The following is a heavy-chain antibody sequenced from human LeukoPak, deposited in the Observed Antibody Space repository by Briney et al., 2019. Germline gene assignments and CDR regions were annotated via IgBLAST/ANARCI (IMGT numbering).Heavy chain of an antibody. V-gene: IGHV4-59*01. J-gene: IGHJ4*02. CDR3: ARDRDSSGWFDY. CDR1: GGSISGFY. D-gene: IGHD6-19*01. CDR2: IYYSGSA. Sequence: SEALSLTCTVAGGSISGFYWGWIRQAPGKGLEWIGFIYYSGSANYNPSLKSRVTMSVDTSKNPFSLKLSSVTAADTAFYYCARDRDSSGWFDYWGQGTLVTVSS.